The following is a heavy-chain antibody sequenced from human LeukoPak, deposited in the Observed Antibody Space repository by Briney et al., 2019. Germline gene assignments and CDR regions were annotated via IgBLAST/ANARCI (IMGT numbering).Heavy chain of an antibody. CDR3: ARADCGGDCFDDAFDI. CDR2: IYYSGST. J-gene: IGHJ3*02. CDR1: GGSVSSYY. V-gene: IGHV4-59*02. D-gene: IGHD2-21*02. Sequence: SETLSLTCTVSGGSVSSYYWSWIRQPPGKGLEWIGYIYYSGSTNYNPSLKSRVTISVDTSKNQFSLKLSSVTAADTAVYYCARADCGGDCFDDAFDIWGQGTMVTVSS.